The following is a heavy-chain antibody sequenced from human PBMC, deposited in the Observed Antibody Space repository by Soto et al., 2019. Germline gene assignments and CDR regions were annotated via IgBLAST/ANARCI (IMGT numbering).Heavy chain of an antibody. CDR1: GFTFSSYW. Sequence: GGSLRLSCAASGFTFSSYWMHWVRQAPGKGLVWVSRINSDGSSTSYADSVKGRFTISRDNAKNTLYLQMNSLRAVDTAVYYCAREDAVAGTGGMDVWGQGTTVTVSS. CDR3: AREDAVAGTGGMDV. J-gene: IGHJ6*02. D-gene: IGHD6-19*01. V-gene: IGHV3-74*01. CDR2: INSDGSST.